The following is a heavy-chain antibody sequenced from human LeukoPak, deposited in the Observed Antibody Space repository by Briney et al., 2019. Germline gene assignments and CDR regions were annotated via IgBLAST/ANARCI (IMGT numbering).Heavy chain of an antibody. CDR3: ARADGDYVFDY. V-gene: IGHV1-3*01. CDR1: GYTFTSYA. Sequence: GASVKVSCKASGYTFTSYAMHWVRQAPGQRLEWMGWINAGNGNTKYSQKFQGRVTTTRDTSASTAYMELSSLRSEDTAVYYCARADGDYVFDYWGQGTLVTVSS. D-gene: IGHD4-17*01. CDR2: INAGNGNT. J-gene: IGHJ4*02.